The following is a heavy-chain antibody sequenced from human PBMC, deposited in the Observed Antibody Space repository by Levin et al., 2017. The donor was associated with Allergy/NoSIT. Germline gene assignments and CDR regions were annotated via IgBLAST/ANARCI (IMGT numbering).Heavy chain of an antibody. CDR1: GYLFTSYG. Sequence: PPASVKVSCKTSGYLFTSYGITWVRQAPGQGLEWMGWVSAWNGNTKYAQKFQGRVTMTRDTGTSTVFMEMSSLTSDDAGVYYCARGLFDDCSDGGCYLLGYWGQGTLVTVSS. V-gene: IGHV1-18*04. CDR2: VSAWNGNT. J-gene: IGHJ4*02. D-gene: IGHD2-15*01. CDR3: ARGLFDDCSDGGCYLLGY.